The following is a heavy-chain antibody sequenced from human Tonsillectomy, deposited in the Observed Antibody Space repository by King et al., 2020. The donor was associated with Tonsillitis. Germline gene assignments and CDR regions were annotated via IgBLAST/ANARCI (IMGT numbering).Heavy chain of an antibody. J-gene: IGHJ5*02. CDR2: IYYSGST. CDR1: GGSISSGSYY. Sequence: LQLQESGPGLVKPSETLSLTCTVSGGSISSGSYYWGWIRQPPGKGLEWIGSIYYSGSTYYNPSLKSRVTISVDTSKNQFSLKLSSVTAADTAVYYCARLVGDCSGGSCSSVFRWFDPWGRGTLVTVSS. CDR3: ARLVGDCSGGSCSSVFRWFDP. D-gene: IGHD2-15*01. V-gene: IGHV4-39*01.